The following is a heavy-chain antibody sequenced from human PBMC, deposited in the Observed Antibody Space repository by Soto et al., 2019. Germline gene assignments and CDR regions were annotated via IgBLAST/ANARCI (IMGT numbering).Heavy chain of an antibody. Sequence: QVQLVQSGAEVKKPGASVKVSCKVSGYTLTELSMHWVRQAPGKGLEWMGGFDPEDGETIYAQKFQGRVTMTEDTSTDAADMELSSLRSEDTAVYYCETDRPLNCSGGSCYYYYYYMDVWGKGTTVTVSS. D-gene: IGHD2-15*01. CDR3: ETDRPLNCSGGSCYYYYYYMDV. CDR1: GYTLTELS. J-gene: IGHJ6*03. V-gene: IGHV1-24*01. CDR2: FDPEDGET.